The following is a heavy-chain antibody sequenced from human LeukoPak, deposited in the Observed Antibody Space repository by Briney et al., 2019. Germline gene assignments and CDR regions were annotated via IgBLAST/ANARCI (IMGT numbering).Heavy chain of an antibody. D-gene: IGHD3-10*01. CDR1: GFTFSSHG. Sequence: GGSLRLSCAASGFTFSSHGMNWVRQAPGKGLEWVSGINWNGGSTGYADSVKGRFTISRDNAKNSLYLQMNSLRAEDTALYYCAREAELLWFGELLGYFDYWGQGTLVTVSS. J-gene: IGHJ4*02. CDR3: AREAELLWFGELLGYFDY. CDR2: INWNGGST. V-gene: IGHV3-20*04.